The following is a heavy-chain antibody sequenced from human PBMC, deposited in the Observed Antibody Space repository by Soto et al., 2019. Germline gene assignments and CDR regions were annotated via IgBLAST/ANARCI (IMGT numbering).Heavy chain of an antibody. CDR3: ARDRVLEAAGTAYYYYGMDV. D-gene: IGHD6-13*01. CDR2: IYYSGST. J-gene: IGHJ6*02. CDR1: GGSISSGDYY. V-gene: IGHV4-30-4*01. Sequence: PSETLSLTCTVSGGSISSGDYYWSWIRQPPGKGLEWIGYIYYSGSTYYNPSLKSRVTISVDTSKNQFSLKLISVTAADTDVYYCARDRVLEAAGTAYYYYGMDVWGQGTTVTVS.